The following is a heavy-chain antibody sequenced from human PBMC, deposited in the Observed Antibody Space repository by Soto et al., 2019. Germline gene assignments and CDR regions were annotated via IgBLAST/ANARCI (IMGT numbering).Heavy chain of an antibody. CDR3: ARTLGYCSSTSCYPRDLSYYYNYGMDV. Sequence: SETLSLTCAVSGGSISSSNWWSWVRQPPGKGLEWIGEIYHSGSTNYNPSLKSRVTISVDTSKNQFSLKLSSVTAADTAVYYCARTLGYCSSTSCYPRDLSYYYNYGMDVWGQGTTVTVS. J-gene: IGHJ6*02. CDR1: GGSISSSNW. V-gene: IGHV4-4*02. CDR2: IYHSGST. D-gene: IGHD2-2*01.